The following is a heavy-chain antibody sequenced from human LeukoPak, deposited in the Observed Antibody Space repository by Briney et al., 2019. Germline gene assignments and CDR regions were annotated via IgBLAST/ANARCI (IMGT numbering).Heavy chain of an antibody. D-gene: IGHD3-22*01. CDR3: ARTAEFTGYYYDSSGWLGFDY. V-gene: IGHV4-34*01. Sequence: PGGSLRLSCAVSGFTFNTFWMRWVRQAPGEGLEGIGEINHSGSTKYNPFLKSRVTISAATSQTQFSLKLRSVTTADTAVSYCARTAEFTGYYYDSSGWLGFDYWGQGTLVTVSS. CDR2: INHSGST. CDR1: GFTFNTFW. J-gene: IGHJ4*02.